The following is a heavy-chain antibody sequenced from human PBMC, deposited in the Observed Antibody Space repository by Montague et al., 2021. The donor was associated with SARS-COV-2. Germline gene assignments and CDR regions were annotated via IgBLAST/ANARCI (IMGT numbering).Heavy chain of an antibody. Sequence: SETLSLTCTVSGASMTGPYWGWVRQPPGKGPEWIGHIHFSGSTHYNPSLRSRVTISADTSKSQFSLRLTSVTAADTTVYYCVREGRSSDCAMDYWGQGTLVTVSS. CDR2: IHFSGST. D-gene: IGHD2-21*01. J-gene: IGHJ4*02. CDR3: VREGRSSDCAMDY. CDR1: GASMTGPY. V-gene: IGHV4-59*11.